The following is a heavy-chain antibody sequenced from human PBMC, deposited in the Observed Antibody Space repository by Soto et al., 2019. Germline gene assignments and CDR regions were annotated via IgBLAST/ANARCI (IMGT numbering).Heavy chain of an antibody. J-gene: IGHJ5*02. V-gene: IGHV3-23*01. Sequence: PGGSLRLSCAASGFTFSSYAMSWVRQAPGKGLEWVSAISGSGGSTYYADSVKGRFTISRDNSKDTLYLQMNSLRAEDTAVYYCAKDEDSMVLLPTWFDPWGQGTLVTVSS. CDR3: AKDEDSMVLLPTWFDP. CDR1: GFTFSSYA. D-gene: IGHD3-10*01. CDR2: ISGSGGST.